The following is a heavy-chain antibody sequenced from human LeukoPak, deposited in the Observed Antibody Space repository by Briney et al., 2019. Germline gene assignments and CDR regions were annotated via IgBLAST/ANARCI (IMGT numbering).Heavy chain of an antibody. J-gene: IGHJ4*02. CDR1: GYTFTGYY. CDR3: ASGADRIGY. Sequence: SVKVSCKASGYTFTGYYMHWVRQAPGQGLEWMGRIIPILGIANYAQKFQGRVTITADKSTSTAYMELSSLRSEDTAVYYCASGADRIGYWGQGTLVTVSS. V-gene: IGHV1-69*02. CDR2: IIPILGIA. D-gene: IGHD2-15*01.